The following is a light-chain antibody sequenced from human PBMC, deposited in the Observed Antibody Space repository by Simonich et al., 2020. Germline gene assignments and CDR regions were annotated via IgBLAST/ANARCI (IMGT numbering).Light chain of an antibody. CDR1: QSISSW. CDR2: KAS. V-gene: IGKV1-5*03. Sequence: DIQMTQSHSTLSASVGDRVTITCRASQSISSWLAWYQQKPGKAHKLLIYKASSLERGVPSRFSGSGSGTEFTLTISRLQPDDFATYYCQQYNSYSRTFGQGTKVEIK. CDR3: QQYNSYSRT. J-gene: IGKJ1*01.